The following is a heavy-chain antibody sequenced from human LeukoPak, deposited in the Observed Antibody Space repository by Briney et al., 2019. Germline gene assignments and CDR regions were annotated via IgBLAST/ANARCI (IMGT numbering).Heavy chain of an antibody. Sequence: ASVKVSCKASGGTFSSYAISWVRQAPGQGLEWMGGIIPIFGTANYAQKFQGRVTITADESTSTAYMELSSLRSEDTAVYYCARNSLVEYSSSSSDLDYYYYMDVWGKGTTVTVSS. V-gene: IGHV1-69*13. J-gene: IGHJ6*03. D-gene: IGHD6-6*01. CDR2: IIPIFGTA. CDR1: GGTFSSYA. CDR3: ARNSLVEYSSSSSDLDYYYYMDV.